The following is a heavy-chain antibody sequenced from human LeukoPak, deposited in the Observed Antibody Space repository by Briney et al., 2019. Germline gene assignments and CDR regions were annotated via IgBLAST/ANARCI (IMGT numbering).Heavy chain of an antibody. CDR2: INHSGST. CDR3: ARDPYYGSGSFDY. D-gene: IGHD3-10*01. CDR1: GGSFSSYY. J-gene: IGHJ4*02. V-gene: IGHV4-34*01. Sequence: PSETLSLTCAVYGGSFSSYYWSWIRQPPGKGLEWIGEINHSGSTNYNPSLKSRVTISVDTSKNQFSLKLSSVTAADTAVYYCARDPYYGSGSFDYWGQGTLVTVSS.